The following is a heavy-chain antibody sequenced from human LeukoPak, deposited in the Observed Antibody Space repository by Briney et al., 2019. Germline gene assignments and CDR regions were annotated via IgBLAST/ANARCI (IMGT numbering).Heavy chain of an antibody. CDR2: IYSGGST. D-gene: IGHD3-3*01. CDR1: GFTVSSNY. CDR3: ARDGGWGNYDFWSGYPTGGRYYYYYGMDV. V-gene: IGHV3-53*01. Sequence: GGSLRLSCAASGFTVSSNYMSWVRQAPGKGLEWVSVIYSGGSTYYADSVKGRFTISRDNSKNTLYLQMNSLRAEDTAVYYCARDGGWGNYDFWSGYPTGGRYYYYYGMDVWAKGPWSPSP. J-gene: IGHJ6*02.